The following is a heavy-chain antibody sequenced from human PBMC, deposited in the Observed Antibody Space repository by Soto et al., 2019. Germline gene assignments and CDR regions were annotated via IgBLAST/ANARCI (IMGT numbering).Heavy chain of an antibody. V-gene: IGHV3-48*03. CDR2: VSSRSTII. CDR1: GFMFSRYE. D-gene: IGHD6-13*01. CDR3: SREPTIAASGQYYFDH. J-gene: IGHJ4*02. Sequence: GGSLRLSCAASGFMFSRYEMNWVRQAPGKGLEWVSFVSSRSTIITYSDSVKVRFTISRDNAENSLYLQMDSLAAVDTGVYYCSREPTIAASGQYYFDHWGQGALVTVSS.